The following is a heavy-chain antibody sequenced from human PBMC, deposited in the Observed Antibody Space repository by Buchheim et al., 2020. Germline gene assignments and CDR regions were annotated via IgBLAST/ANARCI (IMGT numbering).Heavy chain of an antibody. CDR2: ISGSGGST. CDR1: GFTFSSYA. D-gene: IGHD4-17*01. Sequence: EVQLLESGGGLVQPGGSLRLSCTASGFTFSSYAMSWVRQAPGKGLEWVSAISGSGGSTYSAASVKGRFTTSRDNSKNTLYLQMISLRAEDTSVYYCAKDLSNHDYGDYQFDYWGQGTL. V-gene: IGHV3-23*01. J-gene: IGHJ4*02. CDR3: AKDLSNHDYGDYQFDY.